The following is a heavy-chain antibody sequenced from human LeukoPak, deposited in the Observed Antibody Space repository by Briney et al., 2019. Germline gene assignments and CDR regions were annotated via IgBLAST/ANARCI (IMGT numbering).Heavy chain of an antibody. CDR1: DYSISSGFY. D-gene: IGHD1-1*01. Sequence: PSETLSLTCAVSDYSISSGFYWGWIRQPPGRGLEWIGSIYHSGSPYYNPSLKSRLNISVDTSKNQFSLRLSSVTAADTAVYYCARVRTTGTNWGQGTLVTVSS. J-gene: IGHJ4*02. V-gene: IGHV4-38-2*01. CDR3: ARVRTTGTN. CDR2: IYHSGSP.